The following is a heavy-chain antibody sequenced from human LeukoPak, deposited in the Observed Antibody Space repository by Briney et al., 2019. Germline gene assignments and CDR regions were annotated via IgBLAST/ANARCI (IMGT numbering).Heavy chain of an antibody. CDR3: VRDLIGGYYANDY. CDR2: ISSSSSHV. D-gene: IGHD1-26*01. CDR1: GFTFSSYS. V-gene: IGHV3-21*01. Sequence: GGSLRLSCAASGFTFSSYSMNWVRQAPGKGLEWVSSISSSSSHVYYADSVMGRFTISRDNAKNSLYLQMNSLRAEDTAVYYCVRDLIGGYYANDYWGLGTLVTISS. J-gene: IGHJ4*02.